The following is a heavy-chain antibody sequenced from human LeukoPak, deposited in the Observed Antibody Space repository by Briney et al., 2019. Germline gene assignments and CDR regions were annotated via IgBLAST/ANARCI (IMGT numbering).Heavy chain of an antibody. V-gene: IGHV4-59*08. CDR1: GGSISYYF. J-gene: IGHJ4*02. Sequence: SETLSVTCTVSGGSISYYFWSWFRQSPGKGLEWIGNIHYSGTNTYNPSLESRLSMSVDTSKNQFSLTLNSATAADTAVYYCARQKAVNADFEYWGQGTLVTVAS. CDR2: IHYSGTN. D-gene: IGHD2-8*01. CDR3: ARQKAVNADFEY.